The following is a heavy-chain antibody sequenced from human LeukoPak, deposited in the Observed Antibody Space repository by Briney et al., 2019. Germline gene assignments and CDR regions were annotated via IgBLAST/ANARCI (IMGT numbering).Heavy chain of an antibody. D-gene: IGHD1-26*01. CDR2: INHSGST. V-gene: IGHV4-34*01. CDR1: GGSFSGYY. J-gene: IGHJ4*02. Sequence: PSGTLSLTCAVYGGSFSGYYWSWIRQPPGKGLEWIGEINHSGSTYYNPSLKSRVTISVDTSKNQLSLKLSSVTAADTAMYYCAKSGGYGLIDYWGQGTRVTVSS. CDR3: AKSGGYGLIDY.